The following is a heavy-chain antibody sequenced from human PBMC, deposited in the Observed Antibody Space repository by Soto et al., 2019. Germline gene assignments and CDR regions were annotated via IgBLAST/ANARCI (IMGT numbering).Heavy chain of an antibody. D-gene: IGHD2-8*01. CDR3: ASGAELMVYAIN. V-gene: IGHV3-30-3*01. CDR2: ISYDGSNK. CDR1: GFTFSSYA. J-gene: IGHJ4*02. Sequence: QTGGSLRLSCAASGFTFSSYAMHWVRQAPGKGLEWVAVISYDGSNKYYADSVKGRFTISRDNSKNTLYLQMNSLRAEDTAVYYCASGAELMVYAINWGQGTLVTVSS.